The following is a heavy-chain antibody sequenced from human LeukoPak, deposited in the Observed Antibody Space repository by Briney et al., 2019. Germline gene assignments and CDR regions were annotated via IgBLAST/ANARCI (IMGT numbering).Heavy chain of an antibody. J-gene: IGHJ6*03. D-gene: IGHD3-9*01. CDR3: ARERDILTGYNYYYYYMDV. CDR1: GGTFSSYA. V-gene: IGHV1-69*06. Sequence: SVKVSCKASGGTFSSYAISWVRQAPGQGLEWMGGIIPIFGTANYAQKFQGRVTITADRSTSTAYMELSSLRSEDTAVYYCARERDILTGYNYYYYYMDVWGKGTTVTISS. CDR2: IIPIFGTA.